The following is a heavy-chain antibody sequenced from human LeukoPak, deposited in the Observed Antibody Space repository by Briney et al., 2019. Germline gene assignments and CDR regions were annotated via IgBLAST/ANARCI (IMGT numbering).Heavy chain of an antibody. CDR2: IYYSGST. Sequence: SETLSLTCTVFGGSLNSGSYYWGWIRQPPGKGLEWIGSIYYSGSTYYNPSLKSRVTISVDTSKNQFSLKLSSVTAADTAVYYCARSHPDSTINWFDPWGQGTLVTVSS. V-gene: IGHV4-39*01. CDR1: GGSLNSGSYY. CDR3: ARSHPDSTINWFDP. J-gene: IGHJ5*02. D-gene: IGHD3-22*01.